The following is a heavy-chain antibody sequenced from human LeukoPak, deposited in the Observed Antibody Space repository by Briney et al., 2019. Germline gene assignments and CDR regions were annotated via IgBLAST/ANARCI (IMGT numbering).Heavy chain of an antibody. J-gene: IGHJ4*02. CDR2: MNPNSGNT. CDR3: ARGPPGFGGVIVILFDY. Sequence: GASVKVYCKASGYTFTSYDINWVRQATGQGLEWMGWMNPNSGNTGYAQKFQGRVTMTRNTSISTAYMELSSLRSEDTAVYYCARGPPGFGGVIVILFDYWGQGTLVTVSS. V-gene: IGHV1-8*01. CDR1: GYTFTSYD. D-gene: IGHD3-16*02.